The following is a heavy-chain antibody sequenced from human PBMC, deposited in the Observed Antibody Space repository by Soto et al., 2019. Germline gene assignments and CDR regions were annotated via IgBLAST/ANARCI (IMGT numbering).Heavy chain of an antibody. D-gene: IGHD3-16*01. CDR1: GYKFANYA. J-gene: IGHJ6*02. V-gene: IGHV1-3*04. CDR3: ASDISGWGLTNGHYGVDV. CDR2: INTGKGNT. Sequence: QVRLVQSGTEVKRPGASVMVSCKASGYKFANYAIHWVRQAPGQNFEWMGWINTGKGNTRNSQKFQDRVTFTRDTSATTFHMEVGSLKFEAAAVYYCASDISGWGLTNGHYGVDVWGQGTTVIVSS.